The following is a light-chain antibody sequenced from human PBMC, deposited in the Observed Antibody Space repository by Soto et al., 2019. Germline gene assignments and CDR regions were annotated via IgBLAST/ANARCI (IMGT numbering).Light chain of an antibody. CDR2: GAS. CDR1: HGIRSD. CDR3: IQHHHYQPIT. J-gene: IGKJ5*01. V-gene: IGKV1-17*01. Sequence: DIQMTQSPSSLSASVGDRVTITCRSSHGIRSDLACYQQTPGKAPSRMIYGASRLQSWVPSRFSGSGSGTEFSLTISILQPEDSATYYCIQHHHYQPITLGHGTRLEIK.